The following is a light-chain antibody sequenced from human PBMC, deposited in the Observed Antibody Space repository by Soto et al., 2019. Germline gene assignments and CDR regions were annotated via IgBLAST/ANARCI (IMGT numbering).Light chain of an antibody. CDR1: QSVGNN. CDR2: DAS. V-gene: IGKV3-11*01. CDR3: QQRSSWPFT. J-gene: IGKJ4*01. Sequence: IVLAQSPATLSLSPGERATLSCRTSQSVGNNLAWYQLKPGQAPSLLIFDASNRATGVPPRSSGSGSGTDFLLTISSLDAEDVAFYYYQQRSSWPFTFGRGTSVQIK.